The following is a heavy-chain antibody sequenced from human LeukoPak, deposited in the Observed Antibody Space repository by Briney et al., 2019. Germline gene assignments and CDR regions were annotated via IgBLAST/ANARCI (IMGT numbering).Heavy chain of an antibody. CDR1: GFTFSSYS. V-gene: IGHV3-21*01. J-gene: IGHJ4*02. Sequence: GGSLRLSCAASGFTFSSYSMNWVRQAPGKGLEWVSSISSSSSYIYYADSVKGRFTISRDNAKNSLYLQMNSLRAEDTAVYYCARDKGFLEWLFHFDYWGQGTLVTVSS. CDR3: ARDKGFLEWLFHFDY. D-gene: IGHD3-3*01. CDR2: ISSSSSYI.